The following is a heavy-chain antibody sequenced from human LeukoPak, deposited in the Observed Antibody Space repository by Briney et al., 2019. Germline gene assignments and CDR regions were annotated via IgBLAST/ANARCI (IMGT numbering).Heavy chain of an antibody. Sequence: GGSLRLSCAPSVFTLNNYWMHWVRQAPAKGVVWVSRIDRDGSSTSYADSVKGRFTVSRDNAKNTVYLQMNSLRAEDTAVYYCARITYYSDSSSYYHFDCWGQGTLVTVSS. CDR1: VFTLNNYW. V-gene: IGHV3-74*01. CDR3: ARITYYSDSSSYYHFDC. D-gene: IGHD3-22*01. CDR2: IDRDGSST. J-gene: IGHJ4*02.